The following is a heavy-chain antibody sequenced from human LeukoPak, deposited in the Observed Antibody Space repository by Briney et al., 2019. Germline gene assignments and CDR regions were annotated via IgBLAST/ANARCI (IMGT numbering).Heavy chain of an antibody. CDR3: ARVYGSGSYDYYYGMDV. D-gene: IGHD3-10*01. CDR2: INAGNGNT. V-gene: IGHV1-3*01. CDR1: GYTFTSYA. Sequence: GDSVKVSCKASGYTFTSYAMHWVRQAPGQRLEWMGWINAGNGNTKYSQKFQGRVTITRDTSASTAYMELSSLRSEDTAVYYCARVYGSGSYDYYYGMDVWGKGTTVTVSS. J-gene: IGHJ6*04.